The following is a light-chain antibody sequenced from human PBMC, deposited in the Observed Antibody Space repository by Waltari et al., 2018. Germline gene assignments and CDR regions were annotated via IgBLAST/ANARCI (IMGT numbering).Light chain of an antibody. Sequence: QSALTQPASVSGSPGQSITISCTGTSSEVGGYNFVSWYQQHPGKAPKLMIYEVSDRPSGVSNRCSGSKSGSTASLTISGLQAEDEADYYCSSYTSSSTLVVFGGGTKLTVL. CDR3: SSYTSSSTLVV. V-gene: IGLV2-14*01. J-gene: IGLJ2*01. CDR1: SSEVGGYNF. CDR2: EVS.